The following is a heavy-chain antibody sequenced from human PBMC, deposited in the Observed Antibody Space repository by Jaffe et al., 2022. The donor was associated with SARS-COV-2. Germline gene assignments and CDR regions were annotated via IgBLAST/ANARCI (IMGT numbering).Heavy chain of an antibody. V-gene: IGHV3-30-3*01. CDR1: GFTFSSYA. CDR3: ATWYRPDAFDI. CDR2: ISYDGSNK. J-gene: IGHJ3*02. Sequence: QVQLVESGGGVVQPGRSLRLSCAASGFTFSSYAMHWVRQAPGKGLEWVAVISYDGSNKYYADSVKGRFTISRDNSKNTLYLQMNSLRAEDTAVYYCATWYRPDAFDIWGQGTMVTVSS. D-gene: IGHD1-26*01.